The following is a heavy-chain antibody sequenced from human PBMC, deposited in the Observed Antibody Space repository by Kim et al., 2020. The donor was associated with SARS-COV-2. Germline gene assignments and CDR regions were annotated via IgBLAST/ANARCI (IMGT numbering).Heavy chain of an antibody. J-gene: IGHJ4*02. D-gene: IGHD2-15*01. CDR1: GGSISSRNYY. CDR3: ARLDCTGGSCYHGFDS. V-gene: IGHV4-39*01. CDR2: VYYRGSI. Sequence: SETLSLTCSVSGGSISSRNYYWGWIRQPPGKGLEWIGSVYYRGSIYYNPSLESRVTTSVDTSKNQFSLKLTSVTAADTAVYFCARLDCTGGSCYHGFDSWGQGTLVTVSS.